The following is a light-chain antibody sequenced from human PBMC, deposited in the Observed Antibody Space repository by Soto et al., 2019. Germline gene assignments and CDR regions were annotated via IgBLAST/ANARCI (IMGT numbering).Light chain of an antibody. CDR3: QQYGSSGT. V-gene: IGKV1-39*01. CDR2: AAS. Sequence: DIQMTHSPSSLSASVGDRVPITCRASQSISSYLNWYQQKPGKAPKLLICAASSLQSGVPSRFSGSGSGTDFTLTISSLQPEDFAVYYCQQYGSSGTFGQGTKVDIK. J-gene: IGKJ1*01. CDR1: QSISSY.